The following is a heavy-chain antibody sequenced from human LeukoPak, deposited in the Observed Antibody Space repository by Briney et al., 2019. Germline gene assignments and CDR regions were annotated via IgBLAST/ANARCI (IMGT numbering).Heavy chain of an antibody. D-gene: IGHD5-18*01. V-gene: IGHV5-51*01. CDR2: IYPGDSDT. J-gene: IGHJ3*02. Sequence: GAAPQTPSWASAYSFTSYWIGWVRLRPAKGLEWMGIIYPGDSDTRYCPSFQSQVTITADKSISTAYLQWANLKASDTAMYYGARRREDTAMVRAFDIWGQGTMVTVSS. CDR3: ARRREDTAMVRAFDI. CDR1: AYSFTSYW.